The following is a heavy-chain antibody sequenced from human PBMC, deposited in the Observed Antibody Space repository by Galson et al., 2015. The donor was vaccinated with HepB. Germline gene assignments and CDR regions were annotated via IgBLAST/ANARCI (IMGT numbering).Heavy chain of an antibody. Sequence: QSGAEVKKPGESLKISCKGSGYSFTSYWIGWVRQMPGKGLEWMGIIYPGDSDTRYSPSFQGQVTISADKSISTAYLQWSSLKASDTAMYYCASSSREFIANYYYYYMDVWGKGTTVTVSS. V-gene: IGHV5-51*01. D-gene: IGHD3-10*01. J-gene: IGHJ6*03. CDR3: ASSSREFIANYYYYYMDV. CDR1: GYSFTSYW. CDR2: IYPGDSDT.